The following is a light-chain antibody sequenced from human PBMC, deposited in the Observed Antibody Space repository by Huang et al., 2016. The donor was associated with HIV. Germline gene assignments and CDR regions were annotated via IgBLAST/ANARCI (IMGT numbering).Light chain of an antibody. CDR1: QSISSN. V-gene: IGKV3-15*01. Sequence: EIVMTQSPATLSVSPGERATLSCRASQSISSNLAWYQQKPGQAPRLLIYGASTRATGSPARFSGSGAGTEFTLTISSMQSEDFAVYYCQQYNNWPPITFGQGTRLEIK. J-gene: IGKJ5*01. CDR3: QQYNNWPPIT. CDR2: GAS.